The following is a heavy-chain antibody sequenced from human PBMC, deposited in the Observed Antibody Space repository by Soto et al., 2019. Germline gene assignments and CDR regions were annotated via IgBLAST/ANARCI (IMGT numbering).Heavy chain of an antibody. J-gene: IGHJ6*02. V-gene: IGHV3-33*01. D-gene: IGHD2-2*01. Sequence: GGSLRLSCAASGFTFSSYGMHWVRQAPGKGLEWVAVIWYDGSNKYYADSVKGRFTISRDNSKNTLYLQMNSLRAEDTAVYYCARLMGYCSSTSCSRWAYYYGMDVWGQGTTVTVSS. CDR3: ARLMGYCSSTSCSRWAYYYGMDV. CDR2: IWYDGSNK. CDR1: GFTFSSYG.